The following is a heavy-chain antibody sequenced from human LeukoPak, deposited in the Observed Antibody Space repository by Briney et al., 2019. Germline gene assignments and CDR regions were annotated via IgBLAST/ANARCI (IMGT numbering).Heavy chain of an antibody. V-gene: IGHV4-61*10. J-gene: IGHJ4*02. CDR3: ARVGYCSSTSCSNRGSPYYFDY. D-gene: IGHD2-2*01. Sequence: PSETLSLTCTVSGGSISSGSYYWSWIRQPAGKGLEWIGRIYYSGSTNYNPSLKSRVTISVDTSKNQFSLKLSSVTAADTAVYYCARVGYCSSTSCSNRGSPYYFDYWGQGTLVTVSS. CDR1: GGSISSGSYY. CDR2: IYYSGST.